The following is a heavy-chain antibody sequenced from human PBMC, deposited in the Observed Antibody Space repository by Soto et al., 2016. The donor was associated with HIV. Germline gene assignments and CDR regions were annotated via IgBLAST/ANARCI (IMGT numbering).Heavy chain of an antibody. CDR3: ARIEQVKGAFDV. D-gene: IGHD6-13*01. V-gene: IGHV3-33*01. CDR2: IWYDGSNK. CDR1: GFTFSRYG. Sequence: VQLVESGGGVVQPGRSLRLSCAASGFTFSRYGMHWVRQAPGKGLEWVAIIWYDGSNKYYADSVKGRFTTSRDNSKNTLYLQMNSLRAEDTAVYYCARIEQVKGAFDVWGQGTMVTVSS. J-gene: IGHJ3*01.